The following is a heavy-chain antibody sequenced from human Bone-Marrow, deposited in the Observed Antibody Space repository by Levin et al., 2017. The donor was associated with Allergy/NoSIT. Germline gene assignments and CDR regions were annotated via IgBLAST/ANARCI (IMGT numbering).Heavy chain of an antibody. D-gene: IGHD2-21*02. Sequence: GGSLRLSCAVSGFTLTRHGMHWVRQAPGKGLEWVAVVSYDGAEKYFSDSVRGRFTISRDTSKNTVYLQMNSLRPDDSAVYYCAKELTVSAIATGNHFDYWGQGTLVTVSS. CDR3: AKELTVSAIATGNHFDY. J-gene: IGHJ4*02. CDR1: GFTLTRHG. CDR2: VSYDGAEK. V-gene: IGHV3-30*18.